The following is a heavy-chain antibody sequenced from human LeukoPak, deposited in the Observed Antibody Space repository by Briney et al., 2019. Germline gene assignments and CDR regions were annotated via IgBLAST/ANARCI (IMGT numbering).Heavy chain of an antibody. CDR3: AKARLFDRPIRYYFDY. Sequence: GGSLRLSCAASGFTFSSYGMSWVRQAPEKGLGWVSAISGSGGSTYYADSVKGRFTISRDNSKNTLYLQMNSLRAEDTAVYYCAKARLFDRPIRYYFDYWGQGTLVTVSS. J-gene: IGHJ4*02. CDR2: ISGSGGST. D-gene: IGHD2-2*02. CDR1: GFTFSSYG. V-gene: IGHV3-23*01.